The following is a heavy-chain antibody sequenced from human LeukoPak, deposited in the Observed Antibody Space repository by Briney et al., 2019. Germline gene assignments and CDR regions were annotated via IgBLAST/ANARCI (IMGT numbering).Heavy chain of an antibody. CDR2: INPNSGGT. Sequence: ASVKVSCKASGYTFTGYYMHWVRQAPGQGLEWMGWINPNSGGTNYAQNFQGRVTATRDTSISTAYMELSSLRSDDTAVYHCARGGDMDVWGKGTTVTVSS. D-gene: IGHD3-10*01. CDR1: GYTFTGYY. CDR3: ARGGDMDV. J-gene: IGHJ6*03. V-gene: IGHV1-2*02.